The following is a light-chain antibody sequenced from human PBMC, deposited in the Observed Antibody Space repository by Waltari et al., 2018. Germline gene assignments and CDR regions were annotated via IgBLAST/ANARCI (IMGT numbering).Light chain of an antibody. V-gene: IGKV3-20*01. Sequence: EIVLMQSPGTLSLSGGDRATLCCRASQTVRTTYLAWYQQKPGQAPTRLIYGASSRATGIPDRFSGSGSGTDFSLTISSLEPEDFAVYYCQQYDISPLTFGGGTKVEIK. J-gene: IGKJ4*01. CDR2: GAS. CDR3: QQYDISPLT. CDR1: QTVRTTY.